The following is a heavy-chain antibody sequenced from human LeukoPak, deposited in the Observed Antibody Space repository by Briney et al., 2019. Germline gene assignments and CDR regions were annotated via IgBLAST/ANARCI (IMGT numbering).Heavy chain of an antibody. CDR2: IKSKTDGGTT. CDR3: TTDSTLGLLWFGELPYGMDV. Sequence: GGSLRLSCEGSGFMFGNHGLIWVRQAPGKGLEWVGRIKSKTDGGTTDYAAPVKGRFTISRDDSKNTLYLQMNSLKTEDTAVYYCTTDSTLGLLWFGELPYGMDVWGQGTTVTVPS. J-gene: IGHJ6*02. CDR1: GFMFGNHG. D-gene: IGHD3-10*01. V-gene: IGHV3-15*01.